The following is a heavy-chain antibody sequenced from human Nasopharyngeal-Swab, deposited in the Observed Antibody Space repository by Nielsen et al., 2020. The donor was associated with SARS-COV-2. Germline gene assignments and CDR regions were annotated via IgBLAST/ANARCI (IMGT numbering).Heavy chain of an antibody. CDR3: ARDGGAVAGPDY. CDR2: INAGNGNT. V-gene: IGHV1-3*01. J-gene: IGHJ4*02. D-gene: IGHD6-19*01. Sequence: ASVKVSCKASGYTFTRYAMHWVRQAPGQRLEWMGWINAGNGNTKYSQKFQGRVTITRDTSASTAYMELSSLRSEDTAVYYCARDGGAVAGPDYWGQGTLVTVSS. CDR1: GYTFTRYA.